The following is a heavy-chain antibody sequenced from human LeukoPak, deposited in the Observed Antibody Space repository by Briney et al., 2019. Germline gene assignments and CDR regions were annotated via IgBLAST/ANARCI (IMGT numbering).Heavy chain of an antibody. V-gene: IGHV1-2*02. J-gene: IGHJ4*02. CDR3: ARGPGYSSGWYGVSGLDY. CDR1: GYTFTGYY. CDR2: INPNSGGT. D-gene: IGHD6-19*01. Sequence: ASVKVSCKASGYTFTGYYMYWVRQAPGQGLEWMGWINPNSGGTNYAQKFQGRVTMARDTSISTAYMELSRLRSDDTAVYYCARGPGYSSGWYGVSGLDYWGQGTLVTVSS.